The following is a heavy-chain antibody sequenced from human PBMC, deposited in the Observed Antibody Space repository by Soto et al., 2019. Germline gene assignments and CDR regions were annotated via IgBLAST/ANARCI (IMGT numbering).Heavy chain of an antibody. CDR1: GFTFSSYA. D-gene: IGHD3-3*01. Sequence: EVQLLESGGGLVQPGGSLRLSCAASGFTFSSYAMSWVRQAPGKGLEWVSAISGSGGSTYYADCVKGRFTISRDNSKNTLYLQMNSLRAEDTAVYYCAKLGPGVEWLAATYFDLWGRGTLVTVSS. J-gene: IGHJ2*01. CDR3: AKLGPGVEWLAATYFDL. V-gene: IGHV3-23*01. CDR2: ISGSGGST.